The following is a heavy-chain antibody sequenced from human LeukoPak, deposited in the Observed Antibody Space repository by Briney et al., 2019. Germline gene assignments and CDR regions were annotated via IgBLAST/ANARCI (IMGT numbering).Heavy chain of an antibody. CDR1: GFTFSNDW. CDR3: TADWDGGSRAIVY. Sequence: GGSLRLSCAASGFTFSNDWMGWVRQAPGKGLEWVGLIKRKTDGGTTDYAAPVKGRVTISRDDSKNTLYLQINIPCAGDTDIYLCTADWDGGSRAIVYWGRGTLVTVSS. CDR2: IKRKTDGGTT. J-gene: IGHJ4*02. V-gene: IGHV3-15*01. D-gene: IGHD1-26*01.